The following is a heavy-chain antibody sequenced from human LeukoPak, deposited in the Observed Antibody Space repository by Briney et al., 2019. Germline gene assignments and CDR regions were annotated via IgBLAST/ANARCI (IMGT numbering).Heavy chain of an antibody. J-gene: IGHJ4*02. D-gene: IGHD3-22*01. V-gene: IGHV3-23*01. CDR1: GFTSSSYA. CDR2: ISGSGGST. Sequence: GGSLRLSCAASGFTSSSYAMSWVRQAPGKGLEWVSAISGSGGSTYYADSVKGRFTISRDNSKNTLYLQMNSLRAEDTAVYYCAKVPWYYDSSGYYTHWGQGTLVTVSS. CDR3: AKVPWYYDSSGYYTH.